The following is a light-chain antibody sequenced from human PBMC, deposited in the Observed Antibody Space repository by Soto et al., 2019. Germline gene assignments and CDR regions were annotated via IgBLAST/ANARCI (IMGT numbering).Light chain of an antibody. J-gene: IGLJ1*01. CDR1: SSDVGGYNY. Sequence: QSALTQPASVSGSPGQSITISCTGTSSDVGGYNYVSWYQQHPDKAPKLMIYEVSNRPSGVSNRFSCSKSGNTASLTISGLQAEDEADYYCSSYTSSSTLEVFGTGTKLTVL. CDR3: SSYTSSSTLEV. V-gene: IGLV2-14*01. CDR2: EVS.